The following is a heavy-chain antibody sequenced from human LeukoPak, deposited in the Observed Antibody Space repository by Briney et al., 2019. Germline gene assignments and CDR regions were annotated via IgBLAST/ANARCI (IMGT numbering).Heavy chain of an antibody. J-gene: IGHJ4*02. D-gene: IGHD3-10*01. CDR1: GGSIRSYY. Sequence: SETLSLTCTVSGGSIRSYYWSWIRQPPGKGLEWIGYIYYSGSTNYNPSLKSRVTISVDTSKNQFSLKLSSVTAADTAVYYCARDTMVRGFDYWGQGTLVTVSS. V-gene: IGHV4-59*01. CDR3: ARDTMVRGFDY. CDR2: IYYSGST.